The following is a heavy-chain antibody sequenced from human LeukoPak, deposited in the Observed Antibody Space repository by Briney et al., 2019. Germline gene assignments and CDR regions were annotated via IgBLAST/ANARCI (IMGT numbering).Heavy chain of an antibody. CDR3: ARGGGSDY. V-gene: IGHV3-9*01. CDR2: ISWNSGSI. Sequence: GRSLRLSCAASGFTFDDYAMHWVRQAPGKGLEWVSGISWNSGSIGYADSVKGRFTISRDNAKNSLYLQMNSLRAEDTAVYYCARGGGSDYWGQGTLVTVSS. D-gene: IGHD3-16*01. CDR1: GFTFDDYA. J-gene: IGHJ4*02.